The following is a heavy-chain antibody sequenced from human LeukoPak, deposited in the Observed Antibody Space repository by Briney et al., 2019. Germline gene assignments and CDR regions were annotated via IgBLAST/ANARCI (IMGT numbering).Heavy chain of an antibody. J-gene: IGHJ5*02. Sequence: SETLSLTCAVYGGSFSGYYWSWIRQPPGKGLEWIGEINHSGSTNYNPSLKSRVTISVDTSKNQFSLKLSSVTAADTAVYYCAREMGRPNWFDPWGQGTLVTVSS. CDR2: INHSGST. V-gene: IGHV4-34*01. CDR3: AREMGRPNWFDP. CDR1: GGSFSGYY. D-gene: IGHD2-8*01.